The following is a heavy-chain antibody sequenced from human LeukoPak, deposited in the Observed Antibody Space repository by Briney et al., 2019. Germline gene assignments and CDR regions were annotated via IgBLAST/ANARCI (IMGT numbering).Heavy chain of an antibody. V-gene: IGHV3-21*01. CDR2: ISSSSSYI. D-gene: IGHD6-19*01. CDR3: ARDLRPVAGTDPLL. CDR1: GFTFSSYS. Sequence: PGGSLRLSCAASGFTFSSYSMNWVRQAPGKGLEWVSAISSSSSYIYYADSVRGRFTISRDNVKNSLYLQMNSLGAEDTAVYYCARDLRPVAGTDPLLWGQGTLVAVSS. J-gene: IGHJ4*02.